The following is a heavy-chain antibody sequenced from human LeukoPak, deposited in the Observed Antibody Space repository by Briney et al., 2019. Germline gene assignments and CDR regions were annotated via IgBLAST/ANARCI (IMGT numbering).Heavy chain of an antibody. V-gene: IGHV1-46*01. Sequence: GASVKVSCKASGYTLTSYGISWVRQAPGQGLEWMGMINPSGGTTTYARKFQGRVTMTRDTSTSTVYMELNSLTSEDTAVFYCAREPLRCSYDKCFVKLYFDYWGQGTLVTVSS. J-gene: IGHJ4*02. CDR2: INPSGGTT. CDR3: AREPLRCSYDKCFVKLYFDY. D-gene: IGHD3-10*01. CDR1: GYTLTSYG.